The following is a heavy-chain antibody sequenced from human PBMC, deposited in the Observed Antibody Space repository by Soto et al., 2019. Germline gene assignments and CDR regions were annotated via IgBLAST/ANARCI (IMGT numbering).Heavy chain of an antibody. D-gene: IGHD5-12*01. CDR3: AKLNEVATIQSSLNKYYFDY. Sequence: GESLKISCAASGFSFSSYAMSWVRQAPGKGLEWVSAISGSGGSTYYADSVKGRFTISRDNSKNTLYLQMNSLRAEDTAVYYCAKLNEVATIQSSLNKYYFDYWGQGTLVTVSS. V-gene: IGHV3-23*01. J-gene: IGHJ4*02. CDR2: ISGSGGST. CDR1: GFSFSSYA.